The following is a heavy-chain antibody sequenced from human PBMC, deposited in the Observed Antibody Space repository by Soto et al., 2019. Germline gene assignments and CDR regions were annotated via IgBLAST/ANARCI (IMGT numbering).Heavy chain of an antibody. CDR1: GGSFSGYY. CDR3: ARRPPHIAAAGNNWFDP. CDR2: INHSGST. V-gene: IGHV4-34*01. Sequence: PSETLSLTCAVYGGSFSGYYWSWIRQPPGKGLEWIGEINHSGSTNYNPSLKSRVTISVDTSKNQFSLKLSPVTAADTAVYYCARRPPHIAAAGNNWFDPWGQGTLVTVSS. D-gene: IGHD6-13*01. J-gene: IGHJ5*02.